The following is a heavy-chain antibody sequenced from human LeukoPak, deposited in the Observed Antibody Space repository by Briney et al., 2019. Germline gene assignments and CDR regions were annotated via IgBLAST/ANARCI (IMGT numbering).Heavy chain of an antibody. CDR1: GYTFTSYD. V-gene: IGHV1-8*03. Sequence: ASVKVSCKASGYTFTSYDTNWVRQATGQGLEWMGWMNPNSGNTGYAQKFQGRVTITRNTSISTAYMELSSLRSEDTAVYYCARGLPDSYYDFWSGYHDAFDIWGQGTMVTVSS. J-gene: IGHJ3*02. CDR2: MNPNSGNT. CDR3: ARGLPDSYYDFWSGYHDAFDI. D-gene: IGHD3-3*01.